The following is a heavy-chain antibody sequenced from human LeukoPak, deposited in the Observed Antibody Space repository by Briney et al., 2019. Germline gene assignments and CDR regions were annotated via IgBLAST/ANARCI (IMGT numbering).Heavy chain of an antibody. V-gene: IGHV4-59*01. CDR2: IYYSGST. J-gene: IGHJ4*02. CDR3: ARGGPRGVYS. Sequence: SETLSLTCTVSGGSIRSNYWSWIRQPPGKGLEWIGYIYYSGSTIYNPSLKSRVTTSVDTSKNQFSLELSSVTAADTAVYYCARGGPRGVYSWGQGTLVTVSS. D-gene: IGHD2-8*01. CDR1: GGSIRSNY.